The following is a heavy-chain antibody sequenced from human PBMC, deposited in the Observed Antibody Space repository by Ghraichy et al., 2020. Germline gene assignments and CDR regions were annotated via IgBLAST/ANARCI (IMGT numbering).Heavy chain of an antibody. CDR3: ARDVGPDL. V-gene: IGHV4-59*01. Sequence: SQTLSLTCTVSGDSISSYYWTWIRQPPGKGLGWIGYIYYSGSSNYNPSLKSRVTISVDTSKNQFSLKLKSVTAADTAVYYCARDVGPDLWGRGTLVTVSS. CDR1: GDSISSYY. J-gene: IGHJ2*01. CDR2: IYYSGSS.